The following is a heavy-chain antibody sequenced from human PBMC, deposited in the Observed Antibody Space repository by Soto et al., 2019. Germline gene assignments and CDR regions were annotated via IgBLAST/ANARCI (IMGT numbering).Heavy chain of an antibody. Sequence: SETLSLTCTVSGGSVSSGSYYWSWIRQPPGKGLEWIGYIYYSGSTNYNPSLKSRVTISVDTSKNQFSLKLSSVTAADTAVYYCARDKFSSGWHPYGMDVWGQGTTVTVSS. CDR1: GGSVSSGSYY. J-gene: IGHJ6*02. CDR2: IYYSGST. D-gene: IGHD6-19*01. V-gene: IGHV4-61*01. CDR3: ARDKFSSGWHPYGMDV.